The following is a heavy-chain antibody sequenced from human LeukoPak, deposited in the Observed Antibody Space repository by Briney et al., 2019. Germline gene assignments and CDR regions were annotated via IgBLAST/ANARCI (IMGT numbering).Heavy chain of an antibody. Sequence: GGSLRLSCAASGFIFTDYWMNWVCQAPGKGLEWVAMIKYDGIDKQYLDSVKGRFTISRDNAKNSLYLDMNSLRAEDTAMYYCVRNRGWLQFDNWGQGTLVTVSS. CDR2: IKYDGIDK. D-gene: IGHD5-24*01. J-gene: IGHJ4*02. CDR3: VRNRGWLQFDN. V-gene: IGHV3-7*01. CDR1: GFIFTDYW.